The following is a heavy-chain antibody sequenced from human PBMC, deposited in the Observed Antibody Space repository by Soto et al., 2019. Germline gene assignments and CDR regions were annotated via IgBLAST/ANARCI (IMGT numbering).Heavy chain of an antibody. CDR1: GYTFTSYY. D-gene: IGHD4-17*01. CDR2: INPNSGST. Sequence: GASVKVSCKASGYTFTSYYMHWVRQAPGQGLERMGRINPNSGSTNYAQKNQGRVTMTRDTSTSTVYMELSSLRFEDTAVYYCARDHTHYGDAEVYYYYYMDVWGKGTTVTVSS. CDR3: ARDHTHYGDAEVYYYYYMDV. J-gene: IGHJ6*03. V-gene: IGHV1-46*03.